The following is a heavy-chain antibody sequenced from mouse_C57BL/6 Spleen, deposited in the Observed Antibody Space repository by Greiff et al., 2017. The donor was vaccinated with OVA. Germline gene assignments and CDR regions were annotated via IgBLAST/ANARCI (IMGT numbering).Heavy chain of an antibody. CDR1: GYTFTSYW. CDR2: IDPSDSET. CDR3: ARSNYYGSIHWYFDV. V-gene: IGHV1-52*01. Sequence: QVQLQQPGAELVRPGSSVKLSCKASGYTFTSYWMHWVKQRPIQGLEWIGNIDPSDSETHYNQKFKDKATLTVDKSSSTAYMQLSSLTSEDSAVYDCARSNYYGSIHWYFDVWGTGTTVTVSS. J-gene: IGHJ1*03. D-gene: IGHD1-1*01.